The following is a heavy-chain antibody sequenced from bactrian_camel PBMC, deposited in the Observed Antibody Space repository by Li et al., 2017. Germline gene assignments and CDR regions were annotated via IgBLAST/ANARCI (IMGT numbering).Heavy chain of an antibody. CDR2: IRTREGIA. CDR1: GDTYSSYY. CDR3: ATRPASWCALSATYYSP. V-gene: IGHV3S28*01. D-gene: IGHD2*01. Sequence: LVESGGGSVQAGGSLRLSCAASGDTYSSYYMVGWFRQAPGKEREGVAGIRTREGIANYADSVKGRFTISLDNAKNTLYLQMNGLKPEDTGMYYCATRPASWCALSATYYSPWGQGTQVTVS. J-gene: IGHJ4*01.